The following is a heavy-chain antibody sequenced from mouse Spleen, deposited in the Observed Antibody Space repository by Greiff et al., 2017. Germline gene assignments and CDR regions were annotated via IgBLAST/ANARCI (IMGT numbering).Heavy chain of an antibody. J-gene: IGHJ2*01. D-gene: IGHD2-3*01. CDR2: ISSGGSYT. Sequence: DVQLVESGGGLVKPGGSLKLSCAASGFTFSSYAMSWVRQTPEKRLEWVATISSGGSYTYYPDSVKGRFTISRDNAKNTLYLQMSSLSSEDTAMYYCARQGDGYSYYFDYWGQGTTLTVSS. CDR3: ARQGDGYSYYFDY. V-gene: IGHV5-9-3*01. CDR1: GFTFSSYA.